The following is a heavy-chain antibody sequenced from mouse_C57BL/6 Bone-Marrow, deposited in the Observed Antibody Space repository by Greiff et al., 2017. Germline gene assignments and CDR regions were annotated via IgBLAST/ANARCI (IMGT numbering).Heavy chain of an antibody. V-gene: IGHV5-6*02. CDR2: ISSGGSYT. CDR3: ARRVIYWYFDV. D-gene: IGHD2-13*01. CDR1: GFTFSSYG. Sequence: EVKLVESGGDLVKPGGSLKLSCAASGFTFSSYGMSWVRQTPDKRLEWVATISSGGSYTYYPDSVKGRFTISRDNAKNTLYLQMSSLKSEDTAMYDSARRVIYWYFDVWGTGTTVTVSS. J-gene: IGHJ1*03.